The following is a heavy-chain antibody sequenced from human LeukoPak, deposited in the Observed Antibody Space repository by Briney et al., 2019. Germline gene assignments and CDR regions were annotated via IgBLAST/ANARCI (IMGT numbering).Heavy chain of an antibody. Sequence: SETLSLTCTVSGGSISSYYWSWIRQPPGKGLEWIGYIYYSGSTNYNPSLKSRVTISVDTSKNQFSLKLSSVTAADTAVYYYARGIVVVVAATWELWFDPWGQGTLVTVSS. CDR1: GGSISSYY. CDR3: ARGIVVVVAATWELWFDP. CDR2: IYYSGST. D-gene: IGHD2-15*01. J-gene: IGHJ5*02. V-gene: IGHV4-59*01.